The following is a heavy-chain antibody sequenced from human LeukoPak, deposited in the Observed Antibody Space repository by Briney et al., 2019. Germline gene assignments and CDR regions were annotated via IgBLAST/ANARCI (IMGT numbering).Heavy chain of an antibody. Sequence: PSETLSLTCTVSGGSISSSSYYWGWIRQPPGKGLEWIGSIYYSGSTYYNPALKRPVTISVDTSKNKFSRKLRSVTAADTAVYYCARQHGYYDILTGYYANWFDPWGQGTLVTVSS. V-gene: IGHV4-39*01. J-gene: IGHJ5*02. D-gene: IGHD3-9*01. CDR2: IYYSGST. CDR3: ARQHGYYDILTGYYANWFDP. CDR1: GGSISSSSYY.